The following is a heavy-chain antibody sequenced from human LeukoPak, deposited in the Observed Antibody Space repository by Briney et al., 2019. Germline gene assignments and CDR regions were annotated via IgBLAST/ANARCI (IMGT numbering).Heavy chain of an antibody. CDR1: GYTFTSYY. CDR2: INPSGGST. V-gene: IGHV1-46*01. Sequence: ASVKVSCKASGYTFTSYYMHWVRQAPGQGLEWMGIINPSGGSTSYAQKFQGRVTMARDTSTSTVYMELSSLRSEDTAVYYCARGGGYLDLRANWFDPWGQGTLVTVSS. J-gene: IGHJ5*02. D-gene: IGHD3-22*01. CDR3: ARGGGYLDLRANWFDP.